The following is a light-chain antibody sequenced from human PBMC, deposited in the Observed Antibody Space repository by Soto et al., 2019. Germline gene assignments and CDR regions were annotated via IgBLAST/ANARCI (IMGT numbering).Light chain of an antibody. CDR1: QSVSSSY. CDR2: GAS. CDR3: QQYGSSPRT. Sequence: EIVLTQSPGTLSLSPGEGATLSCRASQSVSSSYLAWYQQKPGQAPRLLIYGASTRATGIPDRFSGSASGTEFTLTISRLEPEDFAVYYCQQYGSSPRTFGQGTKVEIK. V-gene: IGKV3-20*01. J-gene: IGKJ1*01.